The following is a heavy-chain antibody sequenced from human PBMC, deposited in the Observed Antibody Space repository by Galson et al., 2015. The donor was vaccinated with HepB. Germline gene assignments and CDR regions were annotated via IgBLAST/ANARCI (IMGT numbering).Heavy chain of an antibody. V-gene: IGHV3-9*01. D-gene: IGHD3-22*01. CDR2: ISWNSGSI. Sequence: SLRLSCAASGFTFDDYAMHWVRQAPGKGLEWVSGISWNSGSIGYADSVKGRFTISRDNAKNSLYLQMNSLRAEDTALYYCAKDMGMYYYDSGLDYWGQGTLVTVSS. CDR3: AKDMGMYYYDSGLDY. J-gene: IGHJ4*02. CDR1: GFTFDDYA.